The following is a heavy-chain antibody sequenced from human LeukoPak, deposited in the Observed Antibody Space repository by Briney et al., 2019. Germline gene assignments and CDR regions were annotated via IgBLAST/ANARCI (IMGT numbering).Heavy chain of an antibody. V-gene: IGHV1-2*02. CDR3: ARASCRDSSVKSFYFMGD. J-gene: IGHJ6*03. D-gene: IGHD5-24*01. Sequence: ASVKVSCKSSGYTFTAYYIHWVRQAPGQGLEWLGWINPDSGGTKYAQNFQGRVTMARDTSINTVYMDLSSLRSDDTAVYYCARASCRDSSVKSFYFMGDWGTGTTVTVSS. CDR1: GYTFTAYY. CDR2: INPDSGGT.